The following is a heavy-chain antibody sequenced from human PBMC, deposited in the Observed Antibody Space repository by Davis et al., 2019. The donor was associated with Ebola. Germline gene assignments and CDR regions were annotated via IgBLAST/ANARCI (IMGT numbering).Heavy chain of an antibody. J-gene: IGHJ4*02. CDR3: SSWVSSHFEF. V-gene: IGHV3-23*05. CDR1: GFTFRNYA. CDR2: IDGPTTNT. D-gene: IGHD6-13*01. Sequence: GESLNISCAASGFTFRNYAMMWVRQAPGKGLEWVSTIDGPTTNTHYGDSVKGRFTISRDNSKNTLFLQMDSLRPEDTAMYYCSSWVSSHFEFWGRGTLVTVSS.